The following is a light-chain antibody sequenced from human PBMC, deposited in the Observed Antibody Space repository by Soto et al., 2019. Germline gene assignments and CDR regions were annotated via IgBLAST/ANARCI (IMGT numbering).Light chain of an antibody. V-gene: IGKV1-5*01. CDR3: PQSATFSGP. Sequence: DIQMTQSPSTLSASGLGRVSITCGASQSVSNWLAWYQQKPGKAPTLLIYDVSRLETGVPSRFSGSGSGTEFTLTINSLQPEDFATYYCPQSATFSGPSAPGTKVAI. J-gene: IGKJ1*01. CDR2: DVS. CDR1: QSVSNW.